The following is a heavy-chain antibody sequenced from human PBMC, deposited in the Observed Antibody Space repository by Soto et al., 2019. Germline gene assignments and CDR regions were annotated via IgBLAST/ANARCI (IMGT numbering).Heavy chain of an antibody. CDR3: ARISGYSYGYDYYGIDV. V-gene: IGHV4-39*01. CDR1: GCSISSSSYY. Sequence: SETLSLTCTVSGCSISSSSYYWGWIRQPPGKGLEWIGSIYYSGSTYYNPSLKSRVTISVDTSKNQFSLKLSSVTAADTAVYYCARISGYSYGYDYYGIDVWGQGTTVTVSS. CDR2: IYYSGST. D-gene: IGHD5-18*01. J-gene: IGHJ6*02.